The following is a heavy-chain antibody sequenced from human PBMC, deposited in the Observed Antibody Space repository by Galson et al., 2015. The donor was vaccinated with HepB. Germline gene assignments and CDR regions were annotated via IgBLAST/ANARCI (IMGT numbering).Heavy chain of an antibody. CDR3: ARDRTNAYSSGWYVRGGMDV. CDR1: GYTFTSYG. Sequence: SVKVSCKASGYTFTSYGISWVRQAPGQGLEWMGWISAYNGNTNYAQKLQGRVTMTTDTSTSTAYMELRSLRSDDTAVYYCARDRTNAYSSGWYVRGGMDVWGQGTTVTVSS. V-gene: IGHV1-18*01. D-gene: IGHD6-19*01. CDR2: ISAYNGNT. J-gene: IGHJ6*02.